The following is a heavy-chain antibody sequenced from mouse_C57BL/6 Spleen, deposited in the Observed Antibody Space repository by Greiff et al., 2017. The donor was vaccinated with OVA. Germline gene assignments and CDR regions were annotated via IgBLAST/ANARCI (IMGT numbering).Heavy chain of an antibody. V-gene: IGHV1-82*01. J-gene: IGHJ2*01. CDR1: GYAFRSSW. D-gene: IGHD3-2*02. CDR2: IYPGDGYT. CDR3: ARGLRLDFDY. Sequence: VQLVESGPELVKPGASVKISCKASGYAFRSSWMNWVKQRPGKGLEWIGRIYPGDGYTNYNGKFKGKATLTADKSSSTAYMQLSSLTSEDSAVYVCARGLRLDFDYWGQGTTLTVSS.